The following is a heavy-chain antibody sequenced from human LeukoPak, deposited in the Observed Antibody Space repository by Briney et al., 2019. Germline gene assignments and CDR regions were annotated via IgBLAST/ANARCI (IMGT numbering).Heavy chain of an antibody. CDR1: GYTFTSYG. D-gene: IGHD6-19*01. J-gene: IGHJ4*02. CDR3: ARDSGRQWLVPELDY. Sequence: GASVKVSCKASGYTFTSYGISWVRQAPGQGLEWMGWISAYNGNTNYAQKLQGRVTMTTDTSTSTAYMELRSLRSDDTAVYYCARDSGRQWLVPELDYWGQGTLVTVSS. CDR2: ISAYNGNT. V-gene: IGHV1-18*01.